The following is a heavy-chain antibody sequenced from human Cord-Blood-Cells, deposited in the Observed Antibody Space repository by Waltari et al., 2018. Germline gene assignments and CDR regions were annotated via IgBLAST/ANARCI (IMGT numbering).Heavy chain of an antibody. CDR2: IYHSGST. CDR3: ARDPLTGESIDY. D-gene: IGHD7-27*01. V-gene: IGHV4-38-2*02. CDR1: GYSFSSGYY. J-gene: IGHJ4*02. Sequence: QVQLQESGPGLVKPSETLSLTCAVSGYSFSSGYYWGWSRQPPGKGLEWIGSIYHSGSTYYNPSLKSRVTISVDTSKNQSSLKLSSVTAADTAVYYCARDPLTGESIDYWGQGTLVTVSS.